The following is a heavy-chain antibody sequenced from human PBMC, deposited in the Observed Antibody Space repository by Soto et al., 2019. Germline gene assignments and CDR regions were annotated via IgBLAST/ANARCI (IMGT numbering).Heavy chain of an antibody. V-gene: IGHV3-7*03. CDR3: ARSSHTYYYDSSGYYYFDY. J-gene: IGHJ4*02. CDR1: GFTFSSYW. D-gene: IGHD3-22*01. Sequence: GGSLRLSCAASGFTFSSYWMSWVRQAPGKGLEWVANIKQDGSEKYYVDSVKGRFTISRDNAKNSLYLQMNSLSAEDTAVYYCARSSHTYYYDSSGYYYFDYWGQGTLVTVSS. CDR2: IKQDGSEK.